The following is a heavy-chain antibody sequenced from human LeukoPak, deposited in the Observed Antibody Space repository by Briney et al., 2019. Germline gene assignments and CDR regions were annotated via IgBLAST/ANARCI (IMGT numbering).Heavy chain of an antibody. CDR3: AKGYCRGNSCYNDRGAFDY. CDR1: GYSISSGNY. J-gene: IGHJ4*02. D-gene: IGHD2-2*01. Sequence: SETLSLTCSVSGYSISSGNYWGWIRLPPGKGLQWIGSIYHSGSTYYNPSLKSRVTISVDTSKNQFSLKLSSVTAADTAVYYCAKGYCRGNSCYNDRGAFDYWGQGTLVTVSS. CDR2: IYHSGST. V-gene: IGHV4-38-2*02.